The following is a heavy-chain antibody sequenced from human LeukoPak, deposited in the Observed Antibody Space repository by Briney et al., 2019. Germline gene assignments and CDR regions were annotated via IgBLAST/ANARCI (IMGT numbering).Heavy chain of an antibody. CDR2: IYSGGST. CDR3: ARGDGGWPFDY. CDR1: GFTVSSNY. D-gene: IGHD6-19*01. Sequence: PGGSLRLSCAASGFTVSSNYMSWVRQAPGKGLEWVSVIYSGGSTYYADSGKGRFTIARDNSKHTLYLQMHSLRAEDTAVYYCARGDGGWPFDYWVQGTLVTVSS. V-gene: IGHV3-53*01. J-gene: IGHJ4*02.